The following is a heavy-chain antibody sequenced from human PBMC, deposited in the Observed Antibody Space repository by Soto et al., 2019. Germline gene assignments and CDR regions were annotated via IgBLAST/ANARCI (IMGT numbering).Heavy chain of an antibody. CDR1: GFTFSSYG. CDR2: ISYDGSNK. Sequence: GGSLRLSCAASGFTFSSYGMHWVRQAPGKGLEWVAFISYDGSNKYYADSVKGRFTISRDISKNTLYLQMNSLRAADTAVYYCARDRKSRSRPFDPWGQGTLVTVSS. CDR3: ARDRKSRSRPFDP. V-gene: IGHV3-30*03. J-gene: IGHJ5*02.